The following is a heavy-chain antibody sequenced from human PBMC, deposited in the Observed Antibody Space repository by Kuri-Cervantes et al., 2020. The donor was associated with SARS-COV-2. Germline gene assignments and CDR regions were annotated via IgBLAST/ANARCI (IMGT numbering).Heavy chain of an antibody. CDR2: ISYDGSNK. V-gene: IGHV3-30-3*01. CDR3: AKVGQQLVPDRFDP. CDR1: GFTFSSYA. J-gene: IGHJ5*02. Sequence: GESLKISCAASGFTFSSYAMHWVRQAPGKGLEWVAVISYDGSNKYYADSVKGRFTISRDNSKNTLYLQMNSLRAEDTAVYYCAKVGQQLVPDRFDPWGQGTLVTVSS. D-gene: IGHD6-13*01.